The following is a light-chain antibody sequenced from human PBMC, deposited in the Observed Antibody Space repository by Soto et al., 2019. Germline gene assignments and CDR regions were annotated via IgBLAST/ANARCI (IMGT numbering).Light chain of an antibody. CDR2: EVT. J-gene: IGLJ1*01. CDR1: SGDIGGYNR. Sequence: QSVLTQPASVSGSPGQSITIPCTGTSGDIGGYNRVSWYQQHPGKAPKLIIYEVTDRPSGVSNRFSGSKSGNTASLTISGLQAEDEAEYYCSSYTNINTRACVFGTGTKVTVL. CDR3: SSYTNINTRACV. V-gene: IGLV2-14*01.